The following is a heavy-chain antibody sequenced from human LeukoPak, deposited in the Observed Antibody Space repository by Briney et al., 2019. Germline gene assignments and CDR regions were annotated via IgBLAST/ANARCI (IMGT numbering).Heavy chain of an antibody. CDR1: GYSFTNYW. J-gene: IGHJ3*02. CDR2: IDPSDSYT. Sequence: GESLQISCKGSGYSFTNYWISWVRQMPGKGLEWMGRIDPSDSYTNYSPSFQGHVTISTDKSISTAFLQWNSLKASDTGMYYCARRDDYYDTWGQGTMVTVSS. CDR3: ARRDDYYDT. D-gene: IGHD3-16*01. V-gene: IGHV5-10-1*01.